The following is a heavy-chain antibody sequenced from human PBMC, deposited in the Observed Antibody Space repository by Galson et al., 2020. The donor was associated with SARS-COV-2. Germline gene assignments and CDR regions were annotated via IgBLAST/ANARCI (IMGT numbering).Heavy chain of an antibody. Sequence: GESLKISCVASGFSFSDYYMSWIRQAPGKGLEWISYISSSGSYTNYADSVKGRFTISRDNSKNTLYLQMNSLRAEDTAVYYCARPFSGSYLSWFDPWGQGTLVTVSS. V-gene: IGHV3-11*06. D-gene: IGHD1-26*01. CDR2: ISSSGSYT. CDR3: ARPFSGSYLSWFDP. CDR1: GFSFSDYY. J-gene: IGHJ5*02.